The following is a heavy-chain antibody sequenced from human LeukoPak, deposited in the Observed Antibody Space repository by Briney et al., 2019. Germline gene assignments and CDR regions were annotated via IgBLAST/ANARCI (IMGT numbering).Heavy chain of an antibody. Sequence: SVKVSCKASGGTFSSYAISWVRQAPGQGLERMGRIIPIFGTANYAQKFQGRVTITTDESTSTAYMELSSLRSEDTAVYYCARAHVGYYYYYMDVWGKGTTVTVSS. J-gene: IGHJ6*03. CDR3: ARAHVGYYYYYMDV. D-gene: IGHD1-26*01. V-gene: IGHV1-69*05. CDR1: GGTFSSYA. CDR2: IIPIFGTA.